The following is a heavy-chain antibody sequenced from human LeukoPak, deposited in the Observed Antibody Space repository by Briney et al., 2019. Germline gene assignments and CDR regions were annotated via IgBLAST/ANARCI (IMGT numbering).Heavy chain of an antibody. V-gene: IGHV1-2*02. D-gene: IGHD3-10*01. Sequence: ASVKVSCKASGYTFTSYYMHWVRQAPGQGLEWMGWINPNSGGTNYAQKFQGRVTMTSDTSISTAYMELSRLRSDDTAVYYCARAENYYGSGSYYSLDYWGQGTLVTVSS. J-gene: IGHJ4*02. CDR1: GYTFTSYY. CDR3: ARAENYYGSGSYYSLDY. CDR2: INPNSGGT.